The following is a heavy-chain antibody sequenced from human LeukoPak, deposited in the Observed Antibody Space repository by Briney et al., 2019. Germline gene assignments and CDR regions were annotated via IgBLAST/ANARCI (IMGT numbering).Heavy chain of an antibody. J-gene: IGHJ3*02. CDR3: ARDGTGGDAFDI. V-gene: IGHV1-2*02. Sequence: ASVRVSCKASGYTFTGYYMHWVRQAPGQGLEWMGWINPNSGGTHYAQKFQDRVTMTRDTSISTAYMELSRLRSDDTAIFYCARDGTGGDAFDIWGQGTIVTVSS. D-gene: IGHD1-1*01. CDR2: INPNSGGT. CDR1: GYTFTGYY.